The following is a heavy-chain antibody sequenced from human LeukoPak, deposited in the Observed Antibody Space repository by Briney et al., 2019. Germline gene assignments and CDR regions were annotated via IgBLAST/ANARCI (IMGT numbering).Heavy chain of an antibody. CDR2: IRGNAGTT. Sequence: GGALRLSCAASGFTFSNYGMSWVRQAPGKGLEWVSAIRGNAGTTYYADSVQGPFTPFRDNSKKMHYLQKYRPRDQGTGLYYCARGQADSSGYYYFDWWGQGTLVTVPS. CDR3: ARGQADSSGYYYFDW. V-gene: IGHV3-23*01. CDR1: GFTFSNYG. D-gene: IGHD3-22*01. J-gene: IGHJ4*02.